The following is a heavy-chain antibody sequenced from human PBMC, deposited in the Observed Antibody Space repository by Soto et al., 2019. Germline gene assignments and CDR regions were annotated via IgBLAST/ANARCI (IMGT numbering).Heavy chain of an antibody. CDR1: GFTFSSYS. CDR2: ISSSSSTI. D-gene: IGHD5-12*01. J-gene: IGHJ4*02. CDR3: ARGRGYSGYDYGY. V-gene: IGHV3-48*02. Sequence: GGSLRLSCAASGFTFSSYSMNWVRQAPGKGLEWVSYISSSSSTIYYADSVKGRFTISRDNAKNSPYLQMNSLRDEDTAVYYCARGRGYSGYDYGYWGQGTLVTVSS.